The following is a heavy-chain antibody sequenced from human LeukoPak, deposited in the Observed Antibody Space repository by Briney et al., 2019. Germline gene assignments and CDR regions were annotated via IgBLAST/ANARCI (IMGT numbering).Heavy chain of an antibody. V-gene: IGHV4-59*01. CDR3: ARGVRGVIKALDH. CDR1: GGSINNYY. CDR2: IYYSGST. D-gene: IGHD3-10*01. Sequence: PSETLSLTCTVSGGSINNYYWPWIRQPPGKGLEWIGDIYYSGSTNYNPSLKSRVTISVDTSKNQLSLKVNSVSAADTAVYYCARGVRGVIKALDHWGQGTLVTVSS. J-gene: IGHJ4*02.